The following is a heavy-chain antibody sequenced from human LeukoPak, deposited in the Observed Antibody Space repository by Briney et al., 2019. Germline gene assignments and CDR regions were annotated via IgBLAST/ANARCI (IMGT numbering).Heavy chain of an antibody. CDR2: IYYSGST. J-gene: IGHJ5*02. V-gene: IGHV4-30-4*01. CDR3: ARRRGYSYGNWFDP. CDR1: GGSISSGDYY. Sequence: PSQTLSLTCTVSGGSISSGDYYGSWIRQPPGKGLEWIGYIYYSGSTYYNPSLQSRVTISVDTSKNQFSLKLSTVTAADTAVYYCARRRGYSYGNWFDPWGQGTLVTVSA. D-gene: IGHD5-18*01.